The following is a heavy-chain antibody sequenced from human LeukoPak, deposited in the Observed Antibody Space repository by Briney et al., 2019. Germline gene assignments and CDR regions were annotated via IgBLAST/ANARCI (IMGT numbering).Heavy chain of an antibody. CDR3: AALDTAYLDY. D-gene: IGHD5-18*01. CDR2: ISGDSSIT. Sequence: GGSLRVSCEASGFTFGKFVVTWVRQAPGKGLAWVSSISGDSSITHYADSVKGRFSIFRDNSRNTVYLQMNSLRVEDTAVYYCAALDTAYLDYWGQGTLVTVSS. V-gene: IGHV3-23*01. J-gene: IGHJ4*02. CDR1: GFTFGKFV.